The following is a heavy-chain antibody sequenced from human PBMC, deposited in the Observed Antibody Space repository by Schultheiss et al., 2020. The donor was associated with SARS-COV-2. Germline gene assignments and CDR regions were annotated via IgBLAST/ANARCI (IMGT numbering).Heavy chain of an antibody. V-gene: IGHV2-70*01. D-gene: IGHD6-13*01. Sequence: SGPTLVKPTQTLTLTCTFSGFSLSTSGVGVGWIRQPPGKALEWLALIDWDDDKYYSTSLKTRLTISKDTSKNQVVLTMTNMDPVDTATYYCARMRDSSSWYHRNYYYYGMDVWGQGTTVTVSS. J-gene: IGHJ6*02. CDR1: GFSLSTSGVG. CDR3: ARMRDSSSWYHRNYYYYGMDV. CDR2: IDWDDDK.